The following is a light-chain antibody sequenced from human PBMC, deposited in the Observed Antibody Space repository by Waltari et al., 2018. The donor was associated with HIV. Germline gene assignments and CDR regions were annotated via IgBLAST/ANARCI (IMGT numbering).Light chain of an antibody. CDR2: AAS. V-gene: IGKV3-20*01. CDR1: RCVSSNY. Sequence: LPQSPGTLALSPGARATISCRASRCVSSNYLTWYHQRPGQAPMLLNYAASTRATAIPDRFSGSGSGTDFTLTISRLGPEDFAVYYCQQYGTSPYTVGQGTKVEI. CDR3: QQYGTSPYT. J-gene: IGKJ2*01.